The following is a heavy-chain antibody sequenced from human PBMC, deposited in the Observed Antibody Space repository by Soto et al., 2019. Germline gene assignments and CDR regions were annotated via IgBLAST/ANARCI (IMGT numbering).Heavy chain of an antibody. D-gene: IGHD3-22*01. Sequence: GGSLRLSCAASGFTFSSYAMSWVRQAPGKGLEWVSAISGSGGSTYYADPVKGRLTISRDNSKNTLYLQMNSLRAEDTAVYYCAKGPGDSSGYYYDGYYFDYWGQGTLVTVSS. CDR2: ISGSGGST. CDR1: GFTFSSYA. V-gene: IGHV3-23*01. J-gene: IGHJ4*02. CDR3: AKGPGDSSGYYYDGYYFDY.